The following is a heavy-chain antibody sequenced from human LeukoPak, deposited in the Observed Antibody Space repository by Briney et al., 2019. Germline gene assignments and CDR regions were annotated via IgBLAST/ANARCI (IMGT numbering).Heavy chain of an antibody. J-gene: IGHJ5*02. CDR1: GYTFDDYY. Sequence: ASVKVSCKASGYTFDDYYMHWVRQAPGQGLEWMGWINPNSGGTNFAQKFQGRVTLTRDTSISTAYMDLSSLKSDDTAVYYRAKVDWNYGADWFDPWGQGTLVTVSS. V-gene: IGHV1-2*02. CDR2: INPNSGGT. D-gene: IGHD1-7*01. CDR3: AKVDWNYGADWFDP.